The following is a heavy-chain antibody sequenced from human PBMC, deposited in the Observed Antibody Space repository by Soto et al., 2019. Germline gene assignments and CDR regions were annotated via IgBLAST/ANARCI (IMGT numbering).Heavy chain of an antibody. J-gene: IGHJ4*02. V-gene: IGHV3-48*01. CDR2: ISSSSSTI. D-gene: IGHD2-2*01. Sequence: GGSLRLSCAASGFTFSSYSMNWVRQAPGKGLEWVSYISSSSSTIYYADSVKGRFTISRDNAKNSLYLQMNSLRAEDTAVYYCASPYCSSTSCYFSDWGQGTLVTVSS. CDR1: GFTFSSYS. CDR3: ASPYCSSTSCYFSD.